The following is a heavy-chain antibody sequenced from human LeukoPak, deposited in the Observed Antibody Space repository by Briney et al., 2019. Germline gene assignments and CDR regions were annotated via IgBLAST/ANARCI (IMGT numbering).Heavy chain of an antibody. CDR2: IYHSGST. D-gene: IGHD3-22*01. V-gene: IGHV4-38-2*02. Sequence: SETLSLTCTVSGYSISSGYYWGWIRQPPGKGLEWIGSIYHSGSTYYNPSLKSRVTISVDTSKNQFSLKLSSVTAADTAVYYCAREIHGSYYYDSSGYFDYWGQGTLVTVSS. CDR3: AREIHGSYYYDSSGYFDY. CDR1: GYSISSGYY. J-gene: IGHJ4*02.